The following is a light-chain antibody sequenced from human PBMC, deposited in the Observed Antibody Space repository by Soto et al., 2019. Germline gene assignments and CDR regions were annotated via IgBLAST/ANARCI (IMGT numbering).Light chain of an antibody. CDR1: QHGWGTY. V-gene: IGKV3-20*01. CDR2: GTS. CDR3: QQFGSSLALI. Sequence: EIVLTQSPGTLSLSPGDTATLSCRANQHGWGTYLAWYQQKPGQAPRLVIYGTSTRAAGVPDRFSGSGSGTDFTLNINRLEPEDVAVYFCQQFGSSLALIFGGGTKVDIK. J-gene: IGKJ4*01.